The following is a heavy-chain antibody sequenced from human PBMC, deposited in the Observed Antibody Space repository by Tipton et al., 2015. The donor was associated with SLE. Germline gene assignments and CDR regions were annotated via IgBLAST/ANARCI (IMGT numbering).Heavy chain of an antibody. J-gene: IGHJ1*01. CDR1: GGSISSYY. Sequence: TLSLTCTVSGGSISSYYWSWIRQPPGKGLEWIGDIYYSGSTNYNPSLKSRVTISVDTSKNQFSLKLSSVTAADTAVYYCAGVRGRGYFQHWGRGTLVTVSS. CDR3: AGVRGRGYFQH. V-gene: IGHV4-59*01. D-gene: IGHD3-10*01. CDR2: IYYSGST.